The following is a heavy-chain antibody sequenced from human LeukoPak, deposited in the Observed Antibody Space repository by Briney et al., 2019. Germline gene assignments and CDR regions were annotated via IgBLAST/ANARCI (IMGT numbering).Heavy chain of an antibody. D-gene: IGHD3-22*01. CDR3: AKDYYDSSGYYIPTGAFDI. V-gene: IGHV3-9*01. Sequence: PGGSLRLSCAASGFTFDDYAMHWVRHAPGKGLEWVSGISWNSGSIGYADSVKGRFTISRDNAKNSLYLQMNSLRAEDTALYYCAKDYYDSSGYYIPTGAFDIWGQGTMVTVSS. CDR1: GFTFDDYA. CDR2: ISWNSGSI. J-gene: IGHJ3*02.